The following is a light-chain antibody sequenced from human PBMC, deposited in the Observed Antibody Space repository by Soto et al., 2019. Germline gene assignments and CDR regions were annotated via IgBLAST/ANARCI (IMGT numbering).Light chain of an antibody. CDR3: QQYYNTPLT. J-gene: IGKJ4*01. CDR2: WAS. CDR1: QSVLYNSYNKNY. V-gene: IGKV4-1*01. Sequence: DIVMTQSPDSLAVSLGERATINCKSSQSVLYNSYNKNYLAWYQQKPGQPPKLLIYWASTRESGVPDRFSGSGSGTDFTLTISSLQAEDVAVYYCQQYYNTPLTFGGGTKVEIK.